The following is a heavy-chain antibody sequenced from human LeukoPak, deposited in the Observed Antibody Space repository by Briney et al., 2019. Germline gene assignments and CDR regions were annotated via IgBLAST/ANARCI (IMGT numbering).Heavy chain of an antibody. D-gene: IGHD5-12*01. CDR3: ATRYGGYTYYFDY. Sequence: SETLSLTCAVSGYSISSGYYWGWIRQPPGKGLEWIGSIYHSGSTYYNPSLKSRVTISVDTSKNQFSLKLSSVTAADTAVYYCATRYGGYTYYFDYWGQGTLVTVSS. V-gene: IGHV4-38-2*01. CDR2: IYHSGST. CDR1: GYSISSGYY. J-gene: IGHJ4*02.